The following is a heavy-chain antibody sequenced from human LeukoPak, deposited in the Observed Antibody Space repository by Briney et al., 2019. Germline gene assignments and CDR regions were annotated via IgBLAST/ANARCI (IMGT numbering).Heavy chain of an antibody. CDR1: GFTFSNHA. CDR3: ARRGYYDSSGYDY. CDR2: IDGRSTDI. V-gene: IGHV3-21*01. D-gene: IGHD3-22*01. Sequence: GGSLRLSCAASGFTFSNHAMNWVRQAPGQGLEWVSSIDGRSTDIYYADSVKGRFTISRDNAKNSLYLQMHSLRAEDTAVYYCARRGYYDSSGYDYWGQGTLVTVSS. J-gene: IGHJ4*02.